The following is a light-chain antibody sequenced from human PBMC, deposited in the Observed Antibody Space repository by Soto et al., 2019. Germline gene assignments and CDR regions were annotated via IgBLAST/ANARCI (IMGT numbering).Light chain of an antibody. J-gene: IGKJ4*01. CDR2: AAS. Sequence: QSPSSLSASVGDRVTITCRASQSISSYLNWYQQKPGKAPKLLIYAASSLQSGVPSRFSGSGSGTDFTLTISSLQPEDFATYYCQQSYSTPRTFGGGTKVDIK. V-gene: IGKV1-39*01. CDR3: QQSYSTPRT. CDR1: QSISSY.